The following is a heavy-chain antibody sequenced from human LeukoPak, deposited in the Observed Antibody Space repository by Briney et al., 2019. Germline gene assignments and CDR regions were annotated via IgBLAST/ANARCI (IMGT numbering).Heavy chain of an antibody. D-gene: IGHD6-13*01. Sequence: GGSLRLSCAASGFTFSSYSKNWVRQAPGKGLEWVSSISSSSSYIYYADSVKGRFTISRDNAKNSLYLQMNSLRAEDTAVYYCARGGTAAAGYYFDYWGQGTLVTVSS. CDR1: GFTFSSYS. J-gene: IGHJ4*02. V-gene: IGHV3-21*01. CDR2: ISSSSSYI. CDR3: ARGGTAAAGYYFDY.